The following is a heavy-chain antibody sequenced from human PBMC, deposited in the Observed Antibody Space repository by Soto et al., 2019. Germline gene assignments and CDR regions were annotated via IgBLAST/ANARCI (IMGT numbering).Heavy chain of an antibody. D-gene: IGHD2-8*01. J-gene: IGHJ3*02. Sequence: QVKLQESGPGLVKPSQTLSLICTVSGDSISSDNYFWSWIRQPPGQGLEWIGYISNRGTPYYNPSPKSRVTISLNKSKNRFSLVMYSVTAADTAVYYCAREVNVVALSDSFDIWGQGTMVTVSS. CDR2: ISNRGTP. CDR3: AREVNVVALSDSFDI. CDR1: GDSISSDNYF. V-gene: IGHV4-30-4*01.